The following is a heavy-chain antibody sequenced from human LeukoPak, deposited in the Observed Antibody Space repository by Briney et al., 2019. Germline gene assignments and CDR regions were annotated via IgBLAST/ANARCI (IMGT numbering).Heavy chain of an antibody. CDR2: IYPGDSDT. D-gene: IGHD3-10*01. V-gene: IGHV5-51*01. CDR1: GYSFTTYW. Sequence: AGESLKISCKGSGYSFTTYWIGWVRQMPGKGLEWMGIIYPGDSDTRYSPSFQGQVTISADKSISTAYLQWSSLKASDTAMYYCARPRYYYGSVSAELYYFDYWGQGTLVTVSS. CDR3: ARPRYYYGSVSAELYYFDY. J-gene: IGHJ4*02.